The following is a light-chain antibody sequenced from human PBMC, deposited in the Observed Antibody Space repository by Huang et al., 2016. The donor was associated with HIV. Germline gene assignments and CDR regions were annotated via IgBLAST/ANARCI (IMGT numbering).Light chain of an antibody. J-gene: IGKJ4*01. CDR2: DAS. V-gene: IGKV3-11*01. Sequence: EIVLTQSPATLSLSPGERATLSCRASQSVSSYLAWYQQKPGQAPRLLIYDASNRATGIPARFSGSGSGTDFTLTISSLEPEDFAVYYCQQRSNWPPAFGGGTKVVIE. CDR3: QQRSNWPPA. CDR1: QSVSSY.